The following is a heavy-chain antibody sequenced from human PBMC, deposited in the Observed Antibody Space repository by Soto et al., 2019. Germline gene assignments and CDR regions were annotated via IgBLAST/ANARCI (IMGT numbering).Heavy chain of an antibody. CDR1: GGTFSSYA. V-gene: IGHV1-69*05. D-gene: IGHD5-12*01. Sequence: SVKVSCKASGGTFSSYAISWVRQAPGKGLEWMGGIIPIFGTANYAQKFQGRVIMTTDTSTATASMDLRGLRSDDTAVYYCARKGYIGNFAMDVWGQGTTVTVSS. CDR3: ARKGYIGNFAMDV. J-gene: IGHJ6*02. CDR2: IIPIFGTA.